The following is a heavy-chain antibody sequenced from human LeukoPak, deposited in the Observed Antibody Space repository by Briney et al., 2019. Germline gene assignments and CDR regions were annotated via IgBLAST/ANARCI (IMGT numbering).Heavy chain of an antibody. Sequence: PSETLSFTCTVSGYSISSGYYWGWIRRPPGKGLEWIGTIYHSGSTYYNPSLKSRVTISVDTSQNQFSLKLTSVTAADTAVYYCARVRGYCSSTICYRYYFDYWGQGTLVTVSS. CDR2: IYHSGST. CDR1: GYSISSGYY. J-gene: IGHJ4*02. D-gene: IGHD2-2*01. V-gene: IGHV4-38-2*02. CDR3: ARVRGYCSSTICYRYYFDY.